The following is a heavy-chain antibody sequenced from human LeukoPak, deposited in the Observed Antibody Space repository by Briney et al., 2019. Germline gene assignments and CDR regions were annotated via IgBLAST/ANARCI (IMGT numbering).Heavy chain of an antibody. Sequence: SETLSLTCTVSGYSISSGYYWGWIRQPPGKGLEWIGSIYHSGSTYYNPSLKSRVTISVDTSKNQFSLKLSSVTAAGTAVYSCARRVAVRFDPWGQGTLVTVSS. CDR3: ARRVAVRFDP. D-gene: IGHD2-15*01. CDR2: IYHSGST. CDR1: GYSISSGYY. V-gene: IGHV4-38-2*02. J-gene: IGHJ5*02.